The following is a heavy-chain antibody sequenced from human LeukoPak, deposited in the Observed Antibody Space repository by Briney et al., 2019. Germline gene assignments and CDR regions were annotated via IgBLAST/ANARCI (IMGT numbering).Heavy chain of an antibody. CDR3: ARDRFIAAAGTGYYFDY. J-gene: IGHJ4*02. Sequence: GGSLRLSCAASGFTFSSYGMHWVRQAPGKGLEWVAVIWYDGSNKYYADSVKGRFTISRDNSKNTLYLQMNSLRAEDTAVYYCARDRFIAAAGTGYYFDYWGQGTLVTVSS. CDR2: IWYDGSNK. CDR1: GFTFSSYG. D-gene: IGHD6-13*01. V-gene: IGHV3-33*01.